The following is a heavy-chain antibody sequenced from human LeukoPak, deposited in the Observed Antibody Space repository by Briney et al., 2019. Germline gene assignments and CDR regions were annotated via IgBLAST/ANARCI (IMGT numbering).Heavy chain of an antibody. Sequence: ASVKVSCKASGYTFTSYYMHWVRQAPGQGLEWMGWITTNTGNPTYAQGFTGRFVFSLDTSVSTAYLQISSLKAEDTAVYYCARDLDSAAFDIWGQGTMVTVSS. J-gene: IGHJ3*02. CDR2: ITTNTGNP. CDR3: ARDLDSAAFDI. D-gene: IGHD2-15*01. CDR1: GYTFTSYY. V-gene: IGHV7-4-1*02.